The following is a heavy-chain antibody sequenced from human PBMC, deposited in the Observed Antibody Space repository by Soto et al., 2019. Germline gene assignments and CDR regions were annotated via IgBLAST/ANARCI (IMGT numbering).Heavy chain of an antibody. V-gene: IGHV2-5*02. J-gene: IGHJ1*01. CDR2: IYWDDDK. D-gene: IGHD2-2*01. Sequence: SGPTLVNPTQTLTLTCTFSGFSLSTSGVGVGWIRQPPGKALEWLALIYWDDDKRYSPSLKSRLTITKDTSKNQVVLTMTNMDPVDTATYYCAHSRGYCISTSCPEYFQHWGQGTLVTVSS. CDR1: GFSLSTSGVG. CDR3: AHSRGYCISTSCPEYFQH.